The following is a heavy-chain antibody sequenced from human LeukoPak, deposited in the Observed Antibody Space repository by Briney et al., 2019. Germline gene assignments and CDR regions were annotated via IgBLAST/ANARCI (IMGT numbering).Heavy chain of an antibody. D-gene: IGHD3-3*01. J-gene: IGHJ4*02. CDR2: IYHSGST. V-gene: IGHV4-30-2*01. CDR3: ARARLGSITIFGVVTFDY. Sequence: PSQTLSLTCTVSGGSISSGGYYWSWIRQPPGKGLEWIGYIYHSGSTYYNPSLKSRVTISVDRSQNQFSLKLSSVTAADTAVYYCARARLGSITIFGVVTFDYWGQGTLVTVSS. CDR1: GGSISSGGYY.